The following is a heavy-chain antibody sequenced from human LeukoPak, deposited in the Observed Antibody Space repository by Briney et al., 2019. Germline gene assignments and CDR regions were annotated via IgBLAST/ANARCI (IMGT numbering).Heavy chain of an antibody. J-gene: IGHJ5*02. Sequence: SVKVSCTASGGTFSSYTISWVRQAPGQGLEWMGRIIPILGIANYAQKFQGRVTITADKSTSTAYMELSSLRSEDTAVYYCARDRRGTVTSNWFDPWGQGTLVTVSS. CDR1: GGTFSSYT. V-gene: IGHV1-69*04. CDR2: IIPILGIA. D-gene: IGHD4-17*01. CDR3: ARDRRGTVTSNWFDP.